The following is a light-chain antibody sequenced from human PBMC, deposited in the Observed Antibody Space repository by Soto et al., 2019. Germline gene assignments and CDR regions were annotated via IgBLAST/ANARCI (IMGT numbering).Light chain of an antibody. Sequence: EIVFTQSPATLCLSPGERGTLTCRASQSVSSYLAWYQQKPGQAPRLIIYDASNRADGIPARFSGSGSGTEFTLTISSLQSEDFAAYYCQQYNNWPPFTFGPGTKVDIK. J-gene: IGKJ3*01. CDR2: DAS. CDR1: QSVSSY. CDR3: QQYNNWPPFT. V-gene: IGKV3-11*01.